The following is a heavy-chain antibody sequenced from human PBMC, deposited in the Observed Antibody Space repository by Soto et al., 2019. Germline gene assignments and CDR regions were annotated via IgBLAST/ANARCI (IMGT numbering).Heavy chain of an antibody. CDR2: INHSGST. J-gene: IGHJ6*03. Sequence: SETLSLTCAVYGGSFSGYYWSWIRQPPGKGLEWIGEINHSGSTNYNPSLKSRVTISVDTSKNQFSLKLSSVTAADTAVYYCARGHKDYYGSGSYYGTPYYYMDVWGKGTTVTVSS. D-gene: IGHD3-10*01. CDR1: GGSFSGYY. CDR3: ARGHKDYYGSGSYYGTPYYYMDV. V-gene: IGHV4-34*01.